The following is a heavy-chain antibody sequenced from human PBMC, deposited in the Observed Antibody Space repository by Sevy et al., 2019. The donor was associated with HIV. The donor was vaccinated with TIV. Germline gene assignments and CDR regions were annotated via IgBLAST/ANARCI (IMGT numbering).Heavy chain of an antibody. CDR2: IKQDGSEK. Sequence: GGSLRLSCVASGLTFNIYPLNWVRQAPGKGLEWVANIKQDGSEKYYVDSVKGRFTISRDNAKNSLYLQMNSLRAEDTAVYYCARDWGATFWGQGTLVTVSS. CDR3: ARDWGATF. V-gene: IGHV3-7*01. D-gene: IGHD1-26*01. J-gene: IGHJ4*02. CDR1: GLTFNIYP.